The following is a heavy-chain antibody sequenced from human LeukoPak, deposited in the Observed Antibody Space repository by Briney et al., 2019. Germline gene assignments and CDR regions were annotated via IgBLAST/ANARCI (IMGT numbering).Heavy chain of an antibody. CDR3: ARDQSTSMIMWDY. Sequence: ASVKVSCKASGYTFTFYNMHWVRQAPGQGLEWMGIISPSSGTTSYTQKFYGRVTMTSDTSTSTVYMELNSLTSEDTAVYYCARDQSTSMIMWDYWGQGTLVTVSS. CDR1: GYTFTFYN. CDR2: ISPSSGTT. D-gene: IGHD3-16*01. J-gene: IGHJ4*02. V-gene: IGHV1-46*01.